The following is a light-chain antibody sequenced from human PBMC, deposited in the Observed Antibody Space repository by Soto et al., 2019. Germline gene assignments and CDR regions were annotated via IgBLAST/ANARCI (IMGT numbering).Light chain of an antibody. CDR1: NSDVGGYNY. CDR2: DVD. Sequence: QSVLTQPASISGSPGQSITISCTGTNSDVGGYNYVSWYQQYPGKAPKLMIYDVDNRPSGVSYRFSGSKSGKTASLTISGLQAEDEADYYCSSYTTISTVVFGGGTKLTVL. CDR3: SSYTTISTVV. V-gene: IGLV2-14*01. J-gene: IGLJ2*01.